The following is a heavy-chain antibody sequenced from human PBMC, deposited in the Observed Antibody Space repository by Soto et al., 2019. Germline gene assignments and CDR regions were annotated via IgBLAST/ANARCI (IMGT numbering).Heavy chain of an antibody. J-gene: IGHJ6*02. CDR1: GFTFSSYG. CDR3: ARDAYSSSWYYYYGMDV. V-gene: IGHV3-33*01. D-gene: IGHD6-13*01. CDR2: IWYDGSNK. Sequence: PGGSLRLSCAASGFTFSSYGMHWVRQAPGKGLEWVAVIWYDGSNKYYADSVKGRFTISRDNSKNTLYLQMNSLRAEDTAVYYCARDAYSSSWYYYYGMDVWGQGTKVTVYS.